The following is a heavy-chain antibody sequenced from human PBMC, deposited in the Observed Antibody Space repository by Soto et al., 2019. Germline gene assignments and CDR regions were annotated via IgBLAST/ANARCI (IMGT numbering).Heavy chain of an antibody. CDR3: AWAYYDILTGWDAFDI. D-gene: IGHD3-9*01. V-gene: IGHV4-34*01. CDR1: GGSFSGYY. CDR2: INHSGST. J-gene: IGHJ3*02. Sequence: SETLSLTCAVYGGSFSGYYWSWIRQPPGKGLEWIEEINHSGSTNYNPSLNSRVTISVDTSKNQFSLQLSSVTAADTAVYYCAWAYYDILTGWDAFDIWGQGTMVTGSS.